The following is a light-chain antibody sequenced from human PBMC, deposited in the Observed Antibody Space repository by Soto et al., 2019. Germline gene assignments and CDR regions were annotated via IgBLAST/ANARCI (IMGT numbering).Light chain of an antibody. CDR2: DND. V-gene: IGLV1-51*01. Sequence: QSVLTQPPSVSAAPGQEVTIACSGSNSNIGIEYVAWYQHLPGTAPKLVIYDNDKRPSGIPDRFSGSKSGTSATLGITGLQTGDEADYYCATWDSSLGAVVFGGGTKGPS. CDR3: ATWDSSLGAVV. J-gene: IGLJ3*02. CDR1: NSNIGIEY.